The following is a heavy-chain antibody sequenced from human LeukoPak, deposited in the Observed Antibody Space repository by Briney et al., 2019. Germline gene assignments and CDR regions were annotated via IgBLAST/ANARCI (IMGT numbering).Heavy chain of an antibody. CDR3: ARVESQQLVRYYYYYMDV. CDR1: GYTFTSYY. Sequence: ASVKVSCKASGYTFTSYYMHWVRQAPGQGLEWMGWINPNSGGTNYAQKFQGRVTMTRDTSISTAYMELSRLRSDDTAVYYCARVESQQLVRYYYYYMDVWGKGTTVTVSS. D-gene: IGHD6-13*01. CDR2: INPNSGGT. J-gene: IGHJ6*03. V-gene: IGHV1-2*02.